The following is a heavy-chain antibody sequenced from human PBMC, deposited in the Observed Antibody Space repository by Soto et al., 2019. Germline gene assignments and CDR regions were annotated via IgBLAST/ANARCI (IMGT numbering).Heavy chain of an antibody. CDR2: IYSGGST. CDR1: GFTVSSNY. V-gene: IGHV3-66*01. CDR3: ARDSPDVTTDY. J-gene: IGHJ4*02. Sequence: GGSLRLSCAASGFTVSSNYMSWVRQAPGKGLEWVSVIYSGGSTYYADSVKGRFTISRDNSKNTLYLQMNSLRAEDTAVYYCARDSPDVTTDYWGQGSLVTISS. D-gene: IGHD4-17*01.